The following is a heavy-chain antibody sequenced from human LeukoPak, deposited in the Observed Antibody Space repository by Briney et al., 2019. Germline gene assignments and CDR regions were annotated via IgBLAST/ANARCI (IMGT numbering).Heavy chain of an antibody. J-gene: IGHJ4*02. Sequence: GESLKISCRGSGYSFTSDWIGWVRQMPGKGLEWMGIIYGGDSETRYSASFQGQVTISADKSISTAYLQWSSLKASDTAMYYCARHPSYTSGWPLDYWGQGTLVTVSS. CDR1: GYSFTSDW. CDR3: ARHPSYTSGWPLDY. D-gene: IGHD6-19*01. V-gene: IGHV5-51*01. CDR2: IYGGDSET.